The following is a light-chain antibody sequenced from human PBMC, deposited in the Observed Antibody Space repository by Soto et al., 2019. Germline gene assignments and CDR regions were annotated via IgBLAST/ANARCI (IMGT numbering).Light chain of an antibody. CDR3: GTWDSGLSGFV. J-gene: IGLJ1*01. CDR2: ENA. V-gene: IGLV1-51*02. CDR1: NSNIGNSY. Sequence: QSVLTQPPSVSAAPGQKVTISCSGSNSNIGNSYVYWYQQFPGAAPKLLMHENAKRASGIPDRFSGSKSGAAATLAITGIQTGDEADYYCGTWDSGLSGFVFGTGTKLTVL.